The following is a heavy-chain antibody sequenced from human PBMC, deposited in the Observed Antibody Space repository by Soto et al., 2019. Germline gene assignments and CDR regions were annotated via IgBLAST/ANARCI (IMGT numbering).Heavy chain of an antibody. CDR2: IYISGNT. J-gene: IGHJ3*02. Sequence: QVQLQESGPGLVKPSEPLSLTCTVSGGSISSYYWSWIRQPAGKRLEWIGRIYISGNTNYNPSLESRVTMSIDTSKKQISLKLRSVTGGDAAVYYCARAPPTYAYDIWGQGTVVTVS. CDR3: ARAPPTYAYDI. CDR1: GGSISSYY. V-gene: IGHV4-4*07.